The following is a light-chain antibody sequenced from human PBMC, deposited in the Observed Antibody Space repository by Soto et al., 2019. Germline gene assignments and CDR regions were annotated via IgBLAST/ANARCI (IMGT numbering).Light chain of an antibody. Sequence: EIVLTQFPGTLSLSPGERASLSCCASESVSSSYLAWYQQRPGQPPRLLIYGASTRAAGFPDRFSGSGSGTDFTLTISNLEPEDFAVYYCQQRTYWPWTFGQGTKVDIK. CDR1: ESVSSSY. J-gene: IGKJ1*01. CDR3: QQRTYWPWT. V-gene: IGKV3D-20*02. CDR2: GAS.